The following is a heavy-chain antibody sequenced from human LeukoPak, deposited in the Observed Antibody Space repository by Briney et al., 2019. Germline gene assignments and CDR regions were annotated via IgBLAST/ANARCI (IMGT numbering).Heavy chain of an antibody. Sequence: SETLSLTCTVSGGSISSSSYCWGWIRQPPGKGLEWIGSIYYSGSTYYNPSLKSRVTISVDTSKNQFSLKLSSVTAADTAVYYCAGDGTSGSPLGGPWGQGTLVTVSS. CDR2: IYYSGST. D-gene: IGHD1-26*01. J-gene: IGHJ5*02. V-gene: IGHV4-39*07. CDR3: AGDGTSGSPLGGP. CDR1: GGSISSSSYC.